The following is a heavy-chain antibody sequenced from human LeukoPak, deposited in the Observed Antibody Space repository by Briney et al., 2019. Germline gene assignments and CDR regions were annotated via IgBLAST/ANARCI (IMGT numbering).Heavy chain of an antibody. D-gene: IGHD6-6*01. V-gene: IGHV3-23*01. Sequence: GGSLRLSCAASGFTFSSYAMSWVRQAPGKGLEWDSGISGSGGSTKYADSVKGRFTISRDNSKNTLYLQMNSLRAEDTAVYYCAKEEYSSSYDYWGQGTLVTVSS. CDR1: GFTFSSYA. CDR3: AKEEYSSSYDY. CDR2: ISGSGGST. J-gene: IGHJ4*02.